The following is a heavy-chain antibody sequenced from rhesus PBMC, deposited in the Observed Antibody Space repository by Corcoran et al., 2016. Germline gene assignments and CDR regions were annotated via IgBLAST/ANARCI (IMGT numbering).Heavy chain of an antibody. CDR3: ASAGYGSHRFDV. V-gene: IGHV4-169*02. J-gene: IGHJ5-1*01. Sequence: QLQLQESGPGLVKPSETLSVTCAVSGGSISSSYWSWIRQAPGKGLEWIGYIYGRGGITNSNPSLKSRVPRSVDPSKNQLSLKLSSVTAADTAVYYCASAGYGSHRFDVWGPGVLVTVSS. D-gene: IGHD4-29*01. CDR1: GGSISSSY. CDR2: IYGRGGIT.